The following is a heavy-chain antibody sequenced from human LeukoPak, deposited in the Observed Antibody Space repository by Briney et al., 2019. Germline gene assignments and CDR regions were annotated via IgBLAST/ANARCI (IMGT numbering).Heavy chain of an antibody. J-gene: IGHJ6*02. V-gene: IGHV1-18*01. D-gene: IGHD2-21*02. CDR3: ARDIVVVTANDYYYGMDV. Sequence: ASVKVSCKASGYTFTSYGISWVRQAPGQGLEGMGWISAYNGNTNYAQKLQGRVTMTTDTSTSTAYMELRSLRSDDTAVYYCARDIVVVTANDYYYGMDVWGQGTTVTVSS. CDR2: ISAYNGNT. CDR1: GYTFTSYG.